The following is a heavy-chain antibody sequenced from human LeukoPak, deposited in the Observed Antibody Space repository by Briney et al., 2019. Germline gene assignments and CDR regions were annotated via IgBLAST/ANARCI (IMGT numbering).Heavy chain of an antibody. CDR1: GFTFSSYS. Sequence: PGRSLRLSCAASGFTFSSYSMNWVRQAPGKGLEWVSSISSSSSYIYYADSVKGRFTISRDNAKNSLYLQMNSLRAEDTAVYYCARRADIVVLPAASYYMDVWGKGTTVTISS. V-gene: IGHV3-21*01. CDR2: ISSSSSYI. D-gene: IGHD2-2*01. CDR3: ARRADIVVLPAASYYMDV. J-gene: IGHJ6*03.